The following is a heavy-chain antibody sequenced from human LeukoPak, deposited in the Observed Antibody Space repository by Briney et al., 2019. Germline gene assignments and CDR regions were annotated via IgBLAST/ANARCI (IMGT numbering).Heavy chain of an antibody. CDR3: ARSQRSSWRGWFDP. V-gene: IGHV3-20*01. CDR2: INWNGGST. CDR1: GFTFDDYG. J-gene: IGHJ5*02. Sequence: GGSLRLSCAASGFTFDDYGMSWVRQAPGKGLEWVSGINWNGGSTGYADSVKGRFTISRDNAKNSLYLQMNSLRAEDTALYHCARSQRSSWRGWFDPWGQGTLVTVSS. D-gene: IGHD6-13*01.